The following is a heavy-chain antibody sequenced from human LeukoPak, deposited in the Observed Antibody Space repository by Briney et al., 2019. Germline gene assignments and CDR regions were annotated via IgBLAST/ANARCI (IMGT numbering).Heavy chain of an antibody. CDR1: GFTFSNYW. Sequence: PGGSLRLSCAASGFTFSNYWMTWVRQAPGKGLEWVANIKQDGSDKYYADSVKGRFTISRDNAKNSLYLQLNSLRAEDTAVYYCAREGDSGSYFLDYWGQGTLVTVSS. CDR3: AREGDSGSYFLDY. V-gene: IGHV3-7*01. J-gene: IGHJ4*02. CDR2: IKQDGSDK. D-gene: IGHD1-26*01.